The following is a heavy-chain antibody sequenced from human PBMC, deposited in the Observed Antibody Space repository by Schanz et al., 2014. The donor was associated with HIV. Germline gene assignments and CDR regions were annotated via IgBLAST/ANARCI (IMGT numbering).Heavy chain of an antibody. CDR2: INPNSGGT. V-gene: IGHV1-2*02. CDR3: ARDLVDSSTWYDAFDI. Sequence: QVQLVQSGAEVKKPGASVKVSCKASGYTFTAYYIHWVRQAPGQGLEWMGWINPNSGGTSSAQKFQGRVTMSMDTSISTAYMEVRSLRSDDTALYFCARDLVDSSTWYDAFDIWGQGTKVTVSS. CDR1: GYTFTAYY. J-gene: IGHJ3*02. D-gene: IGHD6-13*01.